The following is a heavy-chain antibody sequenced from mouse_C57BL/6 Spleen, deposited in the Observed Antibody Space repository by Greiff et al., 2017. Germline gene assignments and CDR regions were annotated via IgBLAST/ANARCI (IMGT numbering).Heavy chain of an antibody. D-gene: IGHD2-5*01. Sequence: VQLQQSGAELVRPGASVKLSCTASGFNIKDDYMHWVKQRPEQGLEWIGWIDPENGDTDYASKFQGKATITADTSSNTAYLQLSSLTSEDTAVYYCTTGYSNYAAYWGQGTLVTVSA. CDR3: TTGYSNYAAY. V-gene: IGHV14-4*01. J-gene: IGHJ3*01. CDR1: GFNIKDDY. CDR2: IDPENGDT.